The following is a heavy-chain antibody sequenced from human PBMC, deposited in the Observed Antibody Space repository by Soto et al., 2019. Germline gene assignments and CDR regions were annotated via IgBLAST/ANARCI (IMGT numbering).Heavy chain of an antibody. CDR2: IYYSGST. D-gene: IGHD3-22*01. CDR3: AATNYDSSGFTLYNWFDP. CDR1: GGSISSYY. V-gene: IGHV4-59*01. J-gene: IGHJ5*02. Sequence: SETLSLTCTVSGGSISSYYWSWIRQPPGKGLEWIGYIYYSGSTNYNPSLKSRVTISVDTSKNQFSLKLSSVTAADTAVYYCAATNYDSSGFTLYNWFDPWGQGTLVTVSS.